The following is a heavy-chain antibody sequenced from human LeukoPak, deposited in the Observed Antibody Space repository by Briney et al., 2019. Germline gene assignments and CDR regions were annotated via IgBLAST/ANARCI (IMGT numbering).Heavy chain of an antibody. V-gene: IGHV3-23*01. Sequence: PGGSLRLSCAASGFTFYNSGMGWVRQAPGKGLEWASAISGSGGTTYYANSVKGRFTISRDDSKNTPYLQMNRLRAEDTAVYYCGIEQCELKYWGQGTLVTVSS. CDR1: GFTFYNSG. CDR2: ISGSGGTT. CDR3: GIEQCELKY. J-gene: IGHJ4*02. D-gene: IGHD1-26*01.